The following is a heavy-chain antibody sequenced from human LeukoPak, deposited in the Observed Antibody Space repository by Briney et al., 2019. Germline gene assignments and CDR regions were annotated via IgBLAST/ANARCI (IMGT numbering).Heavy chain of an antibody. J-gene: IGHJ3*01. CDR3: ARVTYSSGWHDAFDF. Sequence: GGSLRLSCAASGFTFDDYGMNWVRQAPGKGLEWVSGINWNGGSTGYADSVKGRFTISRDNAKNSLYLQMNSLRVEDTALYYCARVTYSSGWHDAFDFWGQGAMVTVSS. CDR1: GFTFDDYG. V-gene: IGHV3-20*04. CDR2: INWNGGST. D-gene: IGHD6-19*01.